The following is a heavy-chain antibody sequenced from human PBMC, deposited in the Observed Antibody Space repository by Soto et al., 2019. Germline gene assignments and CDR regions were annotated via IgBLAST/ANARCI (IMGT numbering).Heavy chain of an antibody. V-gene: IGHV1-2*04. D-gene: IGHD3-22*01. CDR3: AREHYDSSGYRYFDY. J-gene: IGHJ4*02. CDR1: GYTFTGYY. Sequence: ASVKVSCKASGYTFTGYYMHWVRQAPGQGLEWMGWINPNSGGTNYAQKFQGWVTMTRDTSISTAYMELSRLRSDDTAVYYCAREHYDSSGYRYFDYCSQGTLVTGSS. CDR2: INPNSGGT.